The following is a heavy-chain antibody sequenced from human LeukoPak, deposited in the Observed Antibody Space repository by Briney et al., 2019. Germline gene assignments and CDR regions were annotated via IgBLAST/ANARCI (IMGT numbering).Heavy chain of an antibody. CDR1: VYTFTGYY. D-gene: IGHD3-10*01. Sequence: ASVSVSFTASVYTFTGYYMHWVRQAPGQGREWMGWINPNSGGTNYAQKFQGRVTMTRDTSISTAYMELSRLRSDDTAVYYCAGDSGERGSGSYLIAYWGQGTLVTVSS. CDR2: INPNSGGT. V-gene: IGHV1-2*02. J-gene: IGHJ4*02. CDR3: AGDSGERGSGSYLIAY.